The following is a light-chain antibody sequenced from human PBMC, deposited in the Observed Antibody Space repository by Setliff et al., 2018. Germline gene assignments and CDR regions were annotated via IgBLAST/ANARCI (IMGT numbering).Light chain of an antibody. V-gene: IGLV2-14*03. CDR1: SSDIGGYNC. J-gene: IGLJ2*01. Sequence: QSVLTQPASVSGSPGQSITISCTGTSSDIGGYNCVSWCQQHPGKAPKLMIYDVSQRPSGVSNRFSGSKSGNTASLTISGLQAEDEADYYCISYTNSSTYVVFGGGTK. CDR2: DVS. CDR3: ISYTNSSTYVV.